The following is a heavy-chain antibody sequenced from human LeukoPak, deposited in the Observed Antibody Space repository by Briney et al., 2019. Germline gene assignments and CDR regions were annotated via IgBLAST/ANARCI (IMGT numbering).Heavy chain of an antibody. CDR1: GGSISTYY. Sequence: SETLSLTCTVSGGSISTYYWSWIRQPPGKGLEWIGYIYYSGSTNYNPSLKSRVTMSVDTSKNQFSLKLSSVTAADTAVYYCARASRLGIAALYYMDVWGKATTVTVSS. CDR2: IYYSGST. V-gene: IGHV4-59*01. D-gene: IGHD6-6*01. J-gene: IGHJ6*03. CDR3: ARASRLGIAALYYMDV.